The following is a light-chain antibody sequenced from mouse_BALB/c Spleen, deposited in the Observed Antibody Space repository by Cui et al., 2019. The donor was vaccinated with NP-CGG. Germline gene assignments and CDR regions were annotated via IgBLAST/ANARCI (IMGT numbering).Light chain of an antibody. CDR3: ALWYSNHWV. CDR1: TGTVTTSNY. Sequence: VVVTQQSALTTPPGETVTLTCRSSTGTVTTSNYANWVQEEPDHLFTGLIGGTNNRAPGVPARFSGSLIGDKAALTITGAQTEDEAIYFCALWYSNHWVFGGGTKLTVL. V-gene: IGLV1*01. CDR2: GTN. J-gene: IGLJ1*01.